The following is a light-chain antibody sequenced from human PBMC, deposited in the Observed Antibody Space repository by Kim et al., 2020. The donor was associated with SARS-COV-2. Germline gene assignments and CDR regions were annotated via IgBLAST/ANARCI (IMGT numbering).Light chain of an antibody. J-gene: IGKJ3*01. CDR3: QQRSNWPPFT. CDR1: QSVSSY. V-gene: IGKV3-11*01. CDR2: DAS. Sequence: PGERATLSCRASQSVSSYLAWYQQKPGQAPRLLIYDASNRATGIPARFSGSGSGTDFTLTISSLEPEDFAVYYCQQRSNWPPFTFGPGTKVDIK.